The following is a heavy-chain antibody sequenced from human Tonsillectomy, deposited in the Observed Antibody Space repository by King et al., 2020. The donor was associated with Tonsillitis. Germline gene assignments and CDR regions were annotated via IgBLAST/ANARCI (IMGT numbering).Heavy chain of an antibody. J-gene: IGHJ6*03. CDR1: GGTFSNYV. CDR3: ARGPYGDYGGDYYYYYMDV. D-gene: IGHD4-17*01. Sequence: VQLVESGAEVKKPGSSVKVSCKASGGTFSNYVVSWVRQAPGQGLEWKGGIIPIFCTTNYAQKFQGRVTITADESTSTAYMELSSLRSEDTAVYYCARGPYGDYGGDYYYYYMDVWGKGTMVTVSS. V-gene: IGHV1-69*01. CDR2: IIPIFCTT.